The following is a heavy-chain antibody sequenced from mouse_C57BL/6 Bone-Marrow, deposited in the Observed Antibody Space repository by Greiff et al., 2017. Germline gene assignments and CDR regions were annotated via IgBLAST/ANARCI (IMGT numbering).Heavy chain of an antibody. Sequence: VQLQQSGPGLVKPSQSLSLTCSVTGYSITSGYYWNWIRQFPGNKLEWMGYISYDGSNNYNPSLKNRISITRDTSKNQFFLKLNSVTTEDTATYYCARETGYYWYFDVWGTGTTVTVSS. D-gene: IGHD2-2*01. V-gene: IGHV3-6*01. CDR1: GYSITSGYY. CDR2: ISYDGSN. J-gene: IGHJ1*03. CDR3: ARETGYYWYFDV.